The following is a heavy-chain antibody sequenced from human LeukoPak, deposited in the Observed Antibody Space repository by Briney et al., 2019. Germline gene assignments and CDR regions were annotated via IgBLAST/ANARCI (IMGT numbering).Heavy chain of an antibody. J-gene: IGHJ4*02. CDR2: ISGSSSHT. D-gene: IGHD3-3*01. CDR3: AKEHDYSNAAPEWGFDS. CDR1: GFTFSIYA. Sequence: GGSLRLSCAASGFTFSIYAMSWVRQAPGKGLEWVSGISGSSSHTMDADSVRGRFTISRDNTRNTLYLHMNSLRAEDTALYHCAKEHDYSNAAPEWGFDSWGQGTLVTVSS. V-gene: IGHV3-23*01.